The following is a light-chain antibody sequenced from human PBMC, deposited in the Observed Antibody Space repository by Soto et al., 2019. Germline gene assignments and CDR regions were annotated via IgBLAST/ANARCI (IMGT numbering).Light chain of an antibody. J-gene: IGKJ1*01. CDR2: DAF. CDR3: QQYNSFWT. V-gene: IGKV1-5*01. CDR1: QSISTW. Sequence: DIQMTQSPSTLSASVGDRVTITCRASQSISTWLAWYQQKPGKAPKLQIYDAFYLERGVPSRFSGSGSGTEFTLTISILQPDDLATYYCQQYNSFWTFGQGTKVEI.